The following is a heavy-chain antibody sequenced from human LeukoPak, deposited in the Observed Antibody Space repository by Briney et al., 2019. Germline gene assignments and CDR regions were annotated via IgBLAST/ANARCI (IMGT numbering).Heavy chain of an antibody. J-gene: IGHJ5*02. CDR2: IYHSGST. Sequence: SQTLSLTCAVSGGSISSGGYSWSWIRQPPGKGLEWIGYIYHSGSTYYNPSLRSRVTISVDRSKNQFSLKLSSVTAADTAVYYCARVYYSNYGGFDPWGQGTLVTVSS. D-gene: IGHD4-11*01. CDR3: ARVYYSNYGGFDP. V-gene: IGHV4-30-2*01. CDR1: GGSISSGGYS.